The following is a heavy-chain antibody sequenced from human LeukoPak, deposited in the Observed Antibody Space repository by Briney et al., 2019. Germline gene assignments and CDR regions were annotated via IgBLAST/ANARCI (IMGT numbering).Heavy chain of an antibody. Sequence: GGSLRLSCAASGFTFSDYYMSWIRQAPGKGLEWVAGISDSGGRTNYADSVKGRFTISRDNPKNTLYLQMNSLRAEDTAVYFCAKRGVVIRVILVGFHKEAYYFDSWGQGALVTVSS. J-gene: IGHJ4*02. D-gene: IGHD3-22*01. V-gene: IGHV3-23*01. CDR2: ISDSGGRT. CDR1: GFTFSDYY. CDR3: AKRGVVIRVILVGFHKEAYYFDS.